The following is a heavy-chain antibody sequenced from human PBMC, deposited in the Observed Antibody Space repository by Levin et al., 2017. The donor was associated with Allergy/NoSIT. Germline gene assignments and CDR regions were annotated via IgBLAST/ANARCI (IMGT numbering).Heavy chain of an antibody. CDR2: IKQDGSEK. V-gene: IGHV3-7*01. Sequence: GESLKISCAASGFTFSSYWMSWVRQAPGKGLEWVANIKQDGSEKYYVDSVKGRFTISRDNAKNSLYLQMNSLRAEDTAVYYCARDDDYYDSSGYWHWGQGTLVTVSS. CDR1: GFTFSSYW. D-gene: IGHD3-22*01. CDR3: ARDDDYYDSSGYWH. J-gene: IGHJ4*02.